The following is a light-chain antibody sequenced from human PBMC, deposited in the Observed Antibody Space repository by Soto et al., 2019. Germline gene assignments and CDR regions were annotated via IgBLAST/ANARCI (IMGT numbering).Light chain of an antibody. CDR2: DAS. Sequence: DIQMTQSPSTLSASVGDRVTITCRASQSISSWLAWYQQKPGKAPKLLIYDASSLESGVPSRFSGSGSGTEFTLTISSLQPDEFATYYCQQYNSYRAWYTFGQGTKLEIK. CDR3: QQYNSYRAWYT. J-gene: IGKJ2*01. V-gene: IGKV1-5*01. CDR1: QSISSW.